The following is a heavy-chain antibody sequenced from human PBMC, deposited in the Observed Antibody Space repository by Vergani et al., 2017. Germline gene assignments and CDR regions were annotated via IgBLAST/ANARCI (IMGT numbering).Heavy chain of an antibody. CDR3: ARARYCSSTNCPSLLGDYGMDV. J-gene: IGHJ6*02. CDR1: DSSIMTNPY. Sequence: QVQLQESGPGLVKPSETLTLTCDVSDSSIMTNPYWGWFRQSPGKGLEWIGEINHSGSTNYNPSLKSRVTISVDMSKNQFYLRVSSVTAADTALYYCARARYCSSTNCPSLLGDYGMDVWGQGTTVTVSS. D-gene: IGHD2-2*01. CDR2: INHSGST. V-gene: IGHV4/OR15-8*01.